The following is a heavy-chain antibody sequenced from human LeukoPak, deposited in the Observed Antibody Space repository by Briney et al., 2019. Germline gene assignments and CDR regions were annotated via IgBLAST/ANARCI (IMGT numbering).Heavy chain of an antibody. V-gene: IGHV1-69*04. Sequence: GASVKVSCKASGGTFSSYAISWVRQAPGQGLEWMGRIIPILGIANYAQKFQGRVTITADKSTSTAYMELSSLRSEDTAVYYCARDNGYYYDSSGYYYDPHFDYWGQGTLVTVSS. CDR3: ARDNGYYYDSSGYYYDPHFDY. D-gene: IGHD3-22*01. J-gene: IGHJ4*02. CDR2: IIPILGIA. CDR1: GGTFSSYA.